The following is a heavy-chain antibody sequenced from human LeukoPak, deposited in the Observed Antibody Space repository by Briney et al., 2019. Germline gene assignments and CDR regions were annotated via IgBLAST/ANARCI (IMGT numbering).Heavy chain of an antibody. CDR2: IYWNDDK. D-gene: IGHD6-19*01. V-gene: IGHV2-5*01. CDR1: GYSLSTSGVG. Sequence: PTLVNPTXTLTLTXTFSGYSLSTSGVGVGWIRQPPVKALEWLALIYWNDDKRYSPSLKSRLTITKHTSKNQVVLTMTNMDPVDTATYYCAQRDSSGWYTGDLYFQHWGQGTLVTVSS. J-gene: IGHJ1*01. CDR3: AQRDSSGWYTGDLYFQH.